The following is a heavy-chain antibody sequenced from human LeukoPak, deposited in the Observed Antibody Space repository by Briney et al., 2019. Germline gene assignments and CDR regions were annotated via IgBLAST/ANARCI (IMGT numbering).Heavy chain of an antibody. CDR1: GGSISSGGYY. V-gene: IGHV4-31*03. CDR2: IYYSGST. CDR3: ARVGYCSGGSCDDLGSFDP. J-gene: IGHJ5*02. Sequence: PSETLSLTCTVSGGSISSGGYYWSWIRQHPGKGLEWIGYIYYSGSTYYNPSLKSRVTISVDTSKNQFSLKLSSVTAADTAVYYCARVGYCSGGSCDDLGSFDPWGQGTLVTVSS. D-gene: IGHD2-15*01.